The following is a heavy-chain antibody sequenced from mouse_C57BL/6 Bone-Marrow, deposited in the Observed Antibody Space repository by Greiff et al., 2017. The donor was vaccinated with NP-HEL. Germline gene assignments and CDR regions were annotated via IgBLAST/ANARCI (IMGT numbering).Heavy chain of an antibody. CDR2: IDPETGGT. CDR3: TRRLWLRRPFAY. Sequence: VQLQQSGAELVRPGASVTLSCKASGYTFTDYEMHWVKQTPVHGLEWIGAIDPETGGTAYNQKFKGKAILTADKSSSTAYMELRSLTSEDSAVYDCTRRLWLRRPFAYWGQGTLVTVSA. V-gene: IGHV1-15*01. D-gene: IGHD2-2*01. J-gene: IGHJ3*01. CDR1: GYTFTDYE.